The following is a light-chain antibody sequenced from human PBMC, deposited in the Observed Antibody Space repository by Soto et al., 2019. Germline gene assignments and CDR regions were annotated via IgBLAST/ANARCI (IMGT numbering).Light chain of an antibody. CDR1: QSFNNNY. Sequence: EIVLTQSPGTLSSSPGERVTLSCRASQSFNNNYLAWYQQKPGQAPRLLIYGASSRSPCIPDRFSGSASGTDFTLTISRREPEDFAVYYCQQYDTSSITFVQGTRLELK. CDR2: GAS. CDR3: QQYDTSSIT. J-gene: IGKJ5*01. V-gene: IGKV3-20*01.